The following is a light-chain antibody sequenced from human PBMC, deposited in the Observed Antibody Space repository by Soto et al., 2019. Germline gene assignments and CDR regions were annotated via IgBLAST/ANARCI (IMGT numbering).Light chain of an antibody. CDR2: DAS. CDR1: QSISSW. Sequence: DIEVTGGPCVLSASVGDRVTSTCRASQSISSWLAWYQQKPGKAPKLLIYDASSLESGVPSRFSGSGSGTEFTLTISSLQPDDFATYYCQQRSKRPPTSGQATTA. CDR3: QQRSKRPPT. V-gene: IGKV1-5*01. J-gene: IGKJ1*01.